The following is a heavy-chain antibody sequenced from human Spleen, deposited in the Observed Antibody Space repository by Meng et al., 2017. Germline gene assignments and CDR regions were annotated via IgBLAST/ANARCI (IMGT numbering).Heavy chain of an antibody. CDR1: GASISPGNW. D-gene: IGHD3-10*01. J-gene: IGHJ3*02. CDR2: IYHSGTA. CDR3: ARGGDYPPKTGNDAFDI. V-gene: IGHV4-4*03. Sequence: LPQESGPVRVKPPGTLSLTRAVPGASISPGNWWSWVRQPPGKGLQWIGDIYHSGTAHYNPSLKSRVNMSVDKSKNQFSLRLSSVTASDTAVYYCARGGDYPPKTGNDAFDIWGPGTMVTVSS.